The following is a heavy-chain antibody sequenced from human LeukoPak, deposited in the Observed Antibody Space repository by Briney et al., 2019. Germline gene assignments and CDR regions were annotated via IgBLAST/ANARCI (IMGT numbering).Heavy chain of an antibody. D-gene: IGHD3-10*01. J-gene: IGHJ4*02. CDR3: ARVVLLWFGEPGDYFDY. CDR2: ISAYNGNT. V-gene: IGHV1-18*01. Sequence: ASEKVSCKASGYTFTSYGISWVRQAPGQGLEWMGWISAYNGNTNYAQKLQGRVTMTTDTSTSTAYMELRGLRSDDTAVYYCARVVLLWFGEPGDYFDYWGQGTLVTVSS. CDR1: GYTFTSYG.